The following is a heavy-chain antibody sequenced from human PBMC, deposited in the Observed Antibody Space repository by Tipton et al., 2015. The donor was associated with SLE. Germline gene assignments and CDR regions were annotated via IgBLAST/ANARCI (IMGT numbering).Heavy chain of an antibody. J-gene: IGHJ4*02. CDR3: ARGEMATAVFDY. Sequence: VQLVQSGGGLVQPGGSLRLSCAAFGFTFSSYEMNWVRQAPGKGLEWVSVIYSGGSTYYADSVKGRFTISRHNSKNTLYLQMNSLRAEDTAVYYCARGEMATAVFDYWGQGTLVTVSS. CDR2: IYSGGST. CDR1: GFTFSSYE. D-gene: IGHD5-24*01. V-gene: IGHV3-53*04.